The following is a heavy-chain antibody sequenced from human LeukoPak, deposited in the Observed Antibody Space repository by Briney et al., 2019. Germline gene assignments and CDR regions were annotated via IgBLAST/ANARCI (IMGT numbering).Heavy chain of an antibody. CDR3: ARGGNRFGGFYFDY. Sequence: PSETLSLTCTVSADSLSRGGHYWAWIRQLRGKGRESVVFIHQSGSSRHNPSLKDRVAISVDASRKQFALRLSSVTAADTAIYYCARGGNRFGGFYFDYWGQGIQVIVSS. CDR2: IHQSGSS. V-gene: IGHV4-31*03. D-gene: IGHD3-10*01. J-gene: IGHJ4*02. CDR1: ADSLSRGGHY.